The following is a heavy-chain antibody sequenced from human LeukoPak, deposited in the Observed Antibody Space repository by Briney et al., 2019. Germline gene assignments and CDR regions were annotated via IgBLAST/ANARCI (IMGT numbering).Heavy chain of an antibody. CDR1: GFTFDDYA. CDR2: ISWNSGSI. CDR3: AKGTSGIAAVQSSYFDY. V-gene: IGHV3-9*03. Sequence: HPGGSLRLSCAASGFTFDDYAMHWVRQAPGKGLEWVSGISWNSGSIGYADSVKGRFTISRDNAKNSLYLQMNSLRAEDIALYYCAKGTSGIAAVQSSYFDYWGQGTLVTVSS. D-gene: IGHD6-13*01. J-gene: IGHJ4*02.